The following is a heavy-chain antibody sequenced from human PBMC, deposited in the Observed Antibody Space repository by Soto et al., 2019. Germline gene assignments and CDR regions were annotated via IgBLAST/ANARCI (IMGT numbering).Heavy chain of an antibody. J-gene: IGHJ3*02. CDR1: GFTFSSYW. CDR2: VKQDGSDK. Sequence: GGSLRLSCAASGFTFSSYWMSWVRQAPGKGLEWVANVKQDGSDKYYADSVKGRFTISRDNSKNTLYLQMNSLRAEDTAVYYCAKDLHYNTQASGAFDIWGPGTMVTVSS. V-gene: IGHV3-7*01. D-gene: IGHD3-22*01. CDR3: AKDLHYNTQASGAFDI.